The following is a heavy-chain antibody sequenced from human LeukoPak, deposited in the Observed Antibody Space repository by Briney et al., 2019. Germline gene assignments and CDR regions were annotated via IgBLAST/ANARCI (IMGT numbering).Heavy chain of an antibody. D-gene: IGHD5-12*01. J-gene: IGHJ4*02. Sequence: PGGSLRLSCAASGFTFSSYGMHWVRQAPGKGLEWVAVIWYDGSNKYYADSVKGRFTISRDNSKNTLYLQMNSLRAEDTAVYYCARDPRGYSGYDPDYWGQGTLVTVSS. CDR2: IWYDGSNK. CDR1: GFTFSSYG. V-gene: IGHV3-33*01. CDR3: ARDPRGYSGYDPDY.